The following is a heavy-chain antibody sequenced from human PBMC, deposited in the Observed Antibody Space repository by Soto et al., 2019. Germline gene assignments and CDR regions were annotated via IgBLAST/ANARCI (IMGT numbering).Heavy chain of an antibody. CDR3: ARIEDRWLQSDY. J-gene: IGHJ4*02. CDR2: IKSKTDGGTS. Sequence: GGSLRLSCAASGFTFTTAWINWVRQAPGKGLEWVGRIKSKTDGGTSDFAAPVKGRFTISRDNSKNTLYLQMNSLRAEDTAVYYCARIEDRWLQSDYWGQGTLVTVSS. V-gene: IGHV3-15*07. CDR1: GFTFTTAW. D-gene: IGHD5-12*01.